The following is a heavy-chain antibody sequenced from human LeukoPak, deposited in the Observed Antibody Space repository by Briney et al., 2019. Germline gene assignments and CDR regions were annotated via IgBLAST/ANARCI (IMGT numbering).Heavy chain of an antibody. Sequence: GGSLRLSCAASGFTFSSYAMDWVRQAPGKGLEWVAVISYDGSNKYYADSVKGRFTISRDNSKNTLYLQMNSLRAEDTAVYYCARDPPGIAASGTYYWGQGTLVTVSS. CDR2: ISYDGSNK. V-gene: IGHV3-30-3*01. CDR1: GFTFSSYA. J-gene: IGHJ4*02. CDR3: ARDPPGIAASGTYY. D-gene: IGHD6-13*01.